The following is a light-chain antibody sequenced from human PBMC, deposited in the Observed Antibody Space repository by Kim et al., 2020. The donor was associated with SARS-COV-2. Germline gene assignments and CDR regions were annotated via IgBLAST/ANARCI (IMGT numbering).Light chain of an antibody. CDR1: QIIRSY. CDR2: AAS. J-gene: IGKJ1*01. V-gene: IGKV1-39*01. Sequence: DIQMTQFPSSLSASVGDRVTITCRASQIIRSYLNWYQQKPGKAPKLLIYAASSLQSGVPSRFSGSGSGTDFTLTINSLQPEDFATYYCQRSDIIPWTLGRGTKLEI. CDR3: QRSDIIPWT.